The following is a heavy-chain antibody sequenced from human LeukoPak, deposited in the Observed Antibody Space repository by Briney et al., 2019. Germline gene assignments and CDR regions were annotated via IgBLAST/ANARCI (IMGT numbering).Heavy chain of an antibody. J-gene: IGHJ6*03. D-gene: IGHD3-3*01. V-gene: IGHV1-69*13. CDR2: IIPIFGTA. Sequence: GASVKVSCKASGGTFSSYAISWVRQAPGQGLEWMEGIIPIFGTANYAQKFQGRVTITADESTSTAYMELSSLRSEDTAVYYCARSWAIFGVVMRPYYYYMDVWGKGTTVTVSS. CDR3: ARSWAIFGVVMRPYYYYMDV. CDR1: GGTFSSYA.